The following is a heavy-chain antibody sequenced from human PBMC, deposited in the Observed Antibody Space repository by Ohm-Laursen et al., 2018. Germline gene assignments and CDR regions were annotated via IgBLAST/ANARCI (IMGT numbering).Heavy chain of an antibody. J-gene: IGHJ1*01. D-gene: IGHD2-15*01. CDR3: AKGYCGGGTCYPVYFQH. CDR1: GFTVSSNY. V-gene: IGHV3-53*01. CDR2: IYSGGTT. Sequence: SLRLSCAAPGFTVSSNYMSWVRQAPGKGLEWVSVIYSGGTTDYADSVKGRFTLSRDNSKNTLYLQMNSLRAEDTAVYYCAKGYCGGGTCYPVYFQHWGQGTLVTVSS.